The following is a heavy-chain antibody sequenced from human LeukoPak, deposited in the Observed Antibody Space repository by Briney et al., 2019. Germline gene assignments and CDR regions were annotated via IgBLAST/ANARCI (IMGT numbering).Heavy chain of an antibody. Sequence: PGGSLRLSCAASGFSFSSYEMNWVRQAPGEGLEWVSSVSSTGGSMEYTESVRGRFTISRDEAKNSLFLQMNSLRVEDTAIYYCARKNRVWEDHPGDYFDYWGQGTLVTVSS. D-gene: IGHD3-16*01. CDR1: GFSFSSYE. J-gene: IGHJ4*02. V-gene: IGHV3-48*03. CDR3: ARKNRVWEDHPGDYFDY. CDR2: VSSTGGSM.